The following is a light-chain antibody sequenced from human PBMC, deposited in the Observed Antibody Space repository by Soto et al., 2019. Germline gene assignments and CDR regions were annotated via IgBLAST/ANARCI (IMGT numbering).Light chain of an antibody. Sequence: IQMTHSPSTLYGSVGDRVTITCRASQTISSWLAWYQQKPGKAPKLLIYKASTLKSGVPSRFSGSASGTEFTLTISSLQPDDFATYYCQHYNSYSEAFGQGTKVDIK. CDR3: QHYNSYSEA. CDR1: QTISSW. V-gene: IGKV1-5*03. J-gene: IGKJ1*01. CDR2: KAS.